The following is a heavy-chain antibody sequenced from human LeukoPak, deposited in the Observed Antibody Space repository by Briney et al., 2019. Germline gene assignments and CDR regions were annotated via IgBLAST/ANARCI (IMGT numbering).Heavy chain of an antibody. V-gene: IGHV1-2*02. J-gene: IGHJ5*02. CDR2: INPNSGGT. D-gene: IGHD3-9*01. Sequence: ASVKVSCKASGYTLTGYYMHWVRQAPGQGLEWMGWINPNSGGTNYAQKFQGRVTMTRDTSISTAYMELSRLRSDDTAVYYCARVPADILTGYYFNQLYNWFDPWGQGTLVTVSS. CDR1: GYTLTGYY. CDR3: ARVPADILTGYYFNQLYNWFDP.